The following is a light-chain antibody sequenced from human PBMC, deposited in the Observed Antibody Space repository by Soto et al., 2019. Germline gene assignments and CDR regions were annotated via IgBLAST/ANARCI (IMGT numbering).Light chain of an antibody. Sequence: EIVLTQSPATLSLSPGERATLSCRASKSVCSYLAWYQQKPGQAPRLLIYDASNRATGIPARFSGSGSGTDFTLTISSLEPEDFAVYYCQQRSNWPITFGQGTRLEIK. J-gene: IGKJ5*01. CDR2: DAS. CDR1: KSVCSY. CDR3: QQRSNWPIT. V-gene: IGKV3-11*01.